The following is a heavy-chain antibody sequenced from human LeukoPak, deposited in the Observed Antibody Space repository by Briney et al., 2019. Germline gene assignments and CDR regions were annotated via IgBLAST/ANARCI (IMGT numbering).Heavy chain of an antibody. J-gene: IGHJ4*02. V-gene: IGHV3-48*03. D-gene: IGHD2-15*01. CDR2: ISSSGSTI. Sequence: GGSLRLSCAASGFTFSSYEMNWVRQAPGKGLEWVSYISSSGSTIYYADSVKGRFTISRDNAKNSLYLQMNSLRAEDTAVYYCARVFCSGWSCSFEYWGQGTLVTVSS. CDR3: ARVFCSGWSCSFEY. CDR1: GFTFSSYE.